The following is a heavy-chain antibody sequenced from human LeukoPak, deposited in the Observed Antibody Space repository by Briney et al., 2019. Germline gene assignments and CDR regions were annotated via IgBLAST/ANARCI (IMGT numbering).Heavy chain of an antibody. D-gene: IGHD3-22*01. J-gene: IGHJ4*02. V-gene: IGHV3-15*04. CDR1: GFTFSNAW. CDR3: TTDAYYYDSGGYYYGLDY. Sequence: GGSLRLSCAASGFTFSNAWMNWVRQAPGKGLEWVGRIESKTDGGTTDYAAPVKGRFTISRDDSKNTLYLQMKSLKTEDTAVYYCTTDAYYYDSGGYYYGLDYWGQGTLVTVSS. CDR2: IESKTDGGTT.